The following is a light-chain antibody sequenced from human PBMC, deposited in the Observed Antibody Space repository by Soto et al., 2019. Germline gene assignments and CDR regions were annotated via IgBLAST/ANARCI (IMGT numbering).Light chain of an antibody. CDR1: QSVSRSF. CDR2: GAS. CDR3: QHYGSSPLT. J-gene: IGKJ4*01. V-gene: IGKV3-20*01. Sequence: EIVLTQSPGTLSLSPGERATLSCRASQSVSRSFLAWYQQKPGQAPRLLIYGASSRATGIPDRVSGSGSGTDFTLTISRLEPEDVAVYYCQHYGSSPLTFGGGTNVEIK.